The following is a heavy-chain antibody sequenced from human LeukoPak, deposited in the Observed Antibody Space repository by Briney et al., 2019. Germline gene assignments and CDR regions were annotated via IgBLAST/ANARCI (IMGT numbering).Heavy chain of an antibody. V-gene: IGHV1-46*01. CDR1: GYTFTSNY. CDR2: ISPSGGST. J-gene: IGHJ4*02. D-gene: IGHD4-23*01. CDR3: AKAGFYGGKQLGYFDY. Sequence: GASVKVSCKAFGYTFTSNYMHWVRQAPGQGPEWMGVISPSGGSTTYAQKFQGRVTLTRDMSTSTDYLELSSLRSEDTAVYYCAKAGFYGGKQLGYFDYWGQGTLVTVSS.